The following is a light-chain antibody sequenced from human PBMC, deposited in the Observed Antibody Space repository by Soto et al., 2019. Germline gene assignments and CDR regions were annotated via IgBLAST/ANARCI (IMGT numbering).Light chain of an antibody. J-gene: IGLJ1*01. Sequence: QSALTQPASVSGSPEQSITISCTGTSSDVGGYNYVSWYQQHPGKAPKLMIYDVSNRPSGVSNRFSGSKSGNTASLTISGLQAEDEADYYCSSYTSSSTRVFGTGTKVTVL. CDR3: SSYTSSSTRV. CDR2: DVS. CDR1: SSDVGGYNY. V-gene: IGLV2-14*01.